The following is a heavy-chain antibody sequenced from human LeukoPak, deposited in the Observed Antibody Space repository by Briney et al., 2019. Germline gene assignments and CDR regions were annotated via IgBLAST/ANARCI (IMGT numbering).Heavy chain of an antibody. CDR2: TYYRSKWYN. J-gene: IGHJ3*02. CDR1: GDSVSSYSAA. Sequence: SQTLSVTCAISGDSVSSYSAAWSWIRQSPSRGLEWLGRTYYRSKWYNDYAVSVKSRITINPDTSKNQFSLQLTSVTPEDTAVYYCARSGGHDAFDIWGQGTMVTVSS. D-gene: IGHD4-23*01. CDR3: ARSGGHDAFDI. V-gene: IGHV6-1*01.